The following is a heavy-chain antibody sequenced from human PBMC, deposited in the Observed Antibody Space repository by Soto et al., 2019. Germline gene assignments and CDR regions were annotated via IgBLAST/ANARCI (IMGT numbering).Heavy chain of an antibody. D-gene: IGHD4-17*01. J-gene: IGHJ3*01. CDR2: IGANGGGT. CDR1: GFTFSSFF. CDR3: ARDPSGDYLGAFDF. Sequence: EVQLLEPGGGLVQPGGSLRLSCAASGFTFSSFFMSWVRQAPGKGLDWVSGIGANGGGTYYADSVKGQFIISRDNSKNTLYLQMNSLRAEDTALYYCARDPSGDYLGAFDFWGQKTMVTVSS. V-gene: IGHV3-23*01.